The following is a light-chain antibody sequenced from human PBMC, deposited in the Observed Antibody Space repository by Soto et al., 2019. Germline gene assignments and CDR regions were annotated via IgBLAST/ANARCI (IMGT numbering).Light chain of an antibody. Sequence: EIVLTQSPGTLSLSPGERATLSCRASQSVSNNYLAWNQQNPGQAPRLLIYGASIRATGIPDRFSGSGSGTDFTLTISRLEPEDFAVYYCQQYAGSVSWTFGQGTKVDIK. CDR1: QSVSNNY. V-gene: IGKV3-20*01. J-gene: IGKJ1*01. CDR3: QQYAGSVSWT. CDR2: GAS.